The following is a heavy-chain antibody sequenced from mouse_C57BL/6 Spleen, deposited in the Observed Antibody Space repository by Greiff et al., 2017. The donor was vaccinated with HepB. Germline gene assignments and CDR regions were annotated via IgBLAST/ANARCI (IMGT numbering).Heavy chain of an antibody. V-gene: IGHV1-39*01. Sequence: EVQLVESGPELVKPGASVKISCKASGYSFTDYNMNWVKQSNGKSLEWIGVINPNYGTTSYNQKFKGKATLTVDQSSSTAYMQLNSLTSEDSAVYYCARGDSSGYGYYAMDYWGQGTSVTVSS. CDR2: INPNYGTT. CDR1: GYSFTDYN. J-gene: IGHJ4*01. D-gene: IGHD3-2*02. CDR3: ARGDSSGYGYYAMDY.